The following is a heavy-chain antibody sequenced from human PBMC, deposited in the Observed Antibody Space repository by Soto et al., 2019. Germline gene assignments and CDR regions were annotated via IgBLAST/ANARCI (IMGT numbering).Heavy chain of an antibody. CDR3: ARHGYYGSGSYSLFLDY. CDR2: IYYSGST. CDR1: GGSISSSSYY. D-gene: IGHD3-10*01. Sequence: SETLSLTCTVSGGSISSSSYYWGWIRQPPGKGLEWIGSIYYSGSTYYNPSLKSRVTISVDTSKNQFSLKLSSVTAADTAMYYCARHGYYGSGSYSLFLDYWGQGTLVTVSS. V-gene: IGHV4-39*01. J-gene: IGHJ4*02.